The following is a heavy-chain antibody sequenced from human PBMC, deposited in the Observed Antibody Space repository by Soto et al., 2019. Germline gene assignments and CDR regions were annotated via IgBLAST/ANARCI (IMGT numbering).Heavy chain of an antibody. CDR2: INAGNGNT. V-gene: IGHV1-3*01. D-gene: IGHD5-18*01. J-gene: IGHJ4*02. CDR3: ARAEGYTYGYLSY. Sequence: AASVKVSCKASGYTFTSYAMHWVRQAPGQRLEWMGWINAGNGNTKYSQKFQGRVTITRDTSASTAYMELSSLRSEDTAVYYCARAEGYTYGYLSYWGQGTLVTVSS. CDR1: GYTFTSYA.